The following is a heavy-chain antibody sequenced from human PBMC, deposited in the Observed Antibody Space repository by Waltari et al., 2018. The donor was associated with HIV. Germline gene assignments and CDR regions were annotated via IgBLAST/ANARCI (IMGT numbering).Heavy chain of an antibody. V-gene: IGHV3-74*01. CDR3: ARAGRDGKLPPDY. D-gene: IGHD1-7*01. CDR2: INSDGSST. Sequence: EVQLVESGGGLVQPGGSLRLSCAASGFTFSSYWTHWVRQAPGKGLVWVSRINSDGSSTSYADSVKGRFTISRDNAKNTLYPQMNSLRAEDTAVYYCARAGRDGKLPPDYWGQGTLVTVSS. J-gene: IGHJ4*02. CDR1: GFTFSSYW.